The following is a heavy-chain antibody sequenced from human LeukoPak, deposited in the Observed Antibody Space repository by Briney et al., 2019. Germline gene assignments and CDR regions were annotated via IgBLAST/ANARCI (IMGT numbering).Heavy chain of an antibody. D-gene: IGHD3-22*01. CDR1: GFTFSSYG. CDR3: ARDADSSGYYYVSY. CDR2: IRYDGSNK. J-gene: IGHJ4*02. Sequence: GGSLRLSCAPSGFTFSSYGMHWVRQAPGKGLEWVAFIRYDGSNKYYADSVKGRFTISRDNSKNTLYLQMNSLRAEDTAVYYCARDADSSGYYYVSYWGQGTLVTVSS. V-gene: IGHV3-30*02.